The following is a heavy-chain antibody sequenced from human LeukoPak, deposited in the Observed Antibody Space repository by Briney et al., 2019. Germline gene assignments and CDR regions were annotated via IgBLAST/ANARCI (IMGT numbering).Heavy chain of an antibody. Sequence: SGGSLRLSCAASGFTFSSYGMHWVRQAPGKGLEWVAFIRYDGSNKYYADSVKGRFTISRDNSKNTLYLQMNSLRAEDTAVYYCAKDWRYYDSSGYPDYWGQGALVTVSS. CDR2: IRYDGSNK. CDR1: GFTFSSYG. V-gene: IGHV3-30*02. J-gene: IGHJ4*02. D-gene: IGHD3-22*01. CDR3: AKDWRYYDSSGYPDY.